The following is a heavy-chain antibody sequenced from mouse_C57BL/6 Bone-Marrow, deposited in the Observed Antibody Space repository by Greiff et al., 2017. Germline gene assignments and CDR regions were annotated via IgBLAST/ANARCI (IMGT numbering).Heavy chain of an antibody. D-gene: IGHD1-1*01. Sequence: QVQLQQPGAELVKPGASVKLSCTASGYTFTSYWMQWVKQRPGQGLEWIGEIDPSDSYTNYNQKFKGKATLTVDTSSSTAYMQLSSLTSEDSAVYYCAVYYYGSSYGDYWGQGTTLTVSS. CDR3: AVYYYGSSYGDY. CDR2: IDPSDSYT. J-gene: IGHJ2*01. CDR1: GYTFTSYW. V-gene: IGHV1-50*01.